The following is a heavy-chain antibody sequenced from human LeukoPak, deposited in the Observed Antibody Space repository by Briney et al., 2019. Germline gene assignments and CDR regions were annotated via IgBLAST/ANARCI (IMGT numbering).Heavy chain of an antibody. V-gene: IGHV3-30*01. J-gene: IGHJ4*02. D-gene: IGHD4/OR15-4a*01. CDR2: ITYDGSSK. CDR3: AKDHGYGEYGLDY. Sequence: SGGSLRLSCAAAGFTFSSYAMHWVRQAPGKGLEWVAVITYDGSSKYYADSVKGRFTISRDNIKNSLYLQMKSLSEDTAVHYCAKDHGYGEYGLDYWGQGTLVTVSS. CDR1: GFTFSSYA.